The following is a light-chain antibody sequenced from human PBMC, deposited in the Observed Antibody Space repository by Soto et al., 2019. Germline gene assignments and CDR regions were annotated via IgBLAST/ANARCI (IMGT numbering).Light chain of an antibody. CDR2: DAS. CDR3: QQRSNWLT. V-gene: IGKV3-11*01. Sequence: EIVLTQSPATLSLSPGERATLSCRASQSVSSYLAWYQQKPGQAPRLLIYDASNRATGIPARFSGSGSGTDFPLTISSLEPEDFAVYYCQQRSNWLTFGGGNKVEIK. CDR1: QSVSSY. J-gene: IGKJ4*01.